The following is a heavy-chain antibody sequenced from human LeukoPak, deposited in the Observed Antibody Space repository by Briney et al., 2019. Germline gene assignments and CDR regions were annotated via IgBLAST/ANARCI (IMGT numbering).Heavy chain of an antibody. Sequence: ASVKVSCKASGYTFTSYGISWARQAPGQGLEWMGWISAYNGNTNYAQKLQGRVTMTTDTFTSTAYMELRSLRSDDTAVYYCARGGVSSGWYGSYFDYWGQGALVTVSS. CDR1: GYTFTSYG. CDR2: ISAYNGNT. V-gene: IGHV1-18*01. D-gene: IGHD6-19*01. J-gene: IGHJ4*02. CDR3: ARGGVSSGWYGSYFDY.